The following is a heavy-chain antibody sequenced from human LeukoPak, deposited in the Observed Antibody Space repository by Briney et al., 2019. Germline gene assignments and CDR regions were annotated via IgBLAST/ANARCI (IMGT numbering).Heavy chain of an antibody. D-gene: IGHD3-10*01. Sequence: GGSLRLSCAASGFSISNSAMSWVRQAPGKGLEWVSLISSGSTFYADSVKGRFTISRDNSKNTLFLQMNSLRAEDTAVYYCTLIQGWGSGSYYRDFWGQGTLVTVSS. CDR2: ISSGST. V-gene: IGHV3-23*01. J-gene: IGHJ4*02. CDR3: TLIQGWGSGSYYRDF. CDR1: GFSISNSA.